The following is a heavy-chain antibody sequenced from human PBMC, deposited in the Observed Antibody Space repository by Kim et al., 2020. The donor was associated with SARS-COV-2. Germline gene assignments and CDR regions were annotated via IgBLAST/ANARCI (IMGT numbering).Heavy chain of an antibody. D-gene: IGHD3-9*01. Sequence: GRFTISRDNAKNSLYLQMNSLRAEDTAVYYCARWHYDILTGYYKGWYFDLWGRGTLVTVSS. CDR3: ARWHYDILTGYYKGWYFDL. V-gene: IGHV3-11*06. J-gene: IGHJ2*01.